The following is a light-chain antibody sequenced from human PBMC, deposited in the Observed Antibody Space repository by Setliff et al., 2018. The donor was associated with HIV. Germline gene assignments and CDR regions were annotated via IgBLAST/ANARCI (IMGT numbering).Light chain of an antibody. V-gene: IGLV1-40*01. Sequence: QSALTQPPSVSGAPGQRVTISCTGSSSNIGAAYGVHWYRQFPGTAPKLLIYGNINRPSGVPDRFSGSKSGTSGSLTITGLQAEDEADYYCQSYDSSLSAHVFGTGTKVTVL. CDR1: SSNIGAAYG. CDR2: GNI. J-gene: IGLJ1*01. CDR3: QSYDSSLSAHV.